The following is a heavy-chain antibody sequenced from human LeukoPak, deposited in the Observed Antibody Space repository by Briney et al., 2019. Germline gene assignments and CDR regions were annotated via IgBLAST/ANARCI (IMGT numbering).Heavy chain of an antibody. CDR3: ARPLPAYCGGDCYPEYFQH. J-gene: IGHJ1*01. Sequence: GESLKISCKGSGYSFTSYWIGWVRQMPGKGLEWMGIIYPGDSDTRYSPSLQGQVTISADKSISTAYLQWSSLKASDTAMYYCARPLPAYCGGDCYPEYFQHWGQGTLVTVSS. D-gene: IGHD2-21*02. V-gene: IGHV5-51*01. CDR1: GYSFTSYW. CDR2: IYPGDSDT.